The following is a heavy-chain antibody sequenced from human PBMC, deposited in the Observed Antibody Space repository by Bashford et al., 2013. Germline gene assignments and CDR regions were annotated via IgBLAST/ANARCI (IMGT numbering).Heavy chain of an antibody. CDR2: ISGSGGST. CDR3: AKAKYSSRPDGMDV. Sequence: VRQAPGKGLEWVSAISGSGGSTYYADSVKGRFTISRDNSKNTLYLQMNSLRVEDTAVYYCAKAKYSSRPDGMDVWGQGTTVTVSS. D-gene: IGHD6-13*01. V-gene: IGHV3-23*01. J-gene: IGHJ6*02.